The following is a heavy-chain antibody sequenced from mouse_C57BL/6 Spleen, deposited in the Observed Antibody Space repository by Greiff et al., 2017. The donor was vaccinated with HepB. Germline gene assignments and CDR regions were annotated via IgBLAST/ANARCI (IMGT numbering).Heavy chain of an antibody. D-gene: IGHD1-1*01. Sequence: VQLQQSGPELVKPGASVKIPCKASGYTFTDYNMDWVKQSHGKSLEWIGDINPNNGGTIYNQKFKGKATLTVDKSSSTAYMELSSLTSEDTAVYYCAREDYGSLYAMDYWGQGTSVTVSS. CDR2: INPNNGGT. V-gene: IGHV1-18*01. CDR1: GYTFTDYN. J-gene: IGHJ4*01. CDR3: AREDYGSLYAMDY.